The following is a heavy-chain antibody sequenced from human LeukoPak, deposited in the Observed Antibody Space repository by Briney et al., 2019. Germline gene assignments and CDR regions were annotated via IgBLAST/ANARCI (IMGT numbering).Heavy chain of an antibody. CDR3: ARAPPRGGVTSSNAARGDY. D-gene: IGHD2-21*02. CDR2: VYYSGGIGGT. V-gene: IGHV4-59*01. J-gene: IGHJ4*02. Sequence: SETLSLTCTVSGGFIGSYYWSWIRQPPGKGLEWIGYVYYSGGIGGTNYNPSLKSRVTISVDPSKNQFSLNLTSVTAADTAVYYCARAPPRGGVTSSNAARGDYWGQGTLVTVSS. CDR1: GGFIGSYY.